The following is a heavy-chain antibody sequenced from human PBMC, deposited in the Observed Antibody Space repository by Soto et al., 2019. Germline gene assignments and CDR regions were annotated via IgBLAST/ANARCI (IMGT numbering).Heavy chain of an antibody. V-gene: IGHV1-46*01. Sequence: ASVKVSCKASGYTFTSYYMHWVRQAPGQGLEWMGIINPSGGSTSYAQKFQGRVTMTRDTSTSTVYMELSSLRSEDTAVYYCARDYYDILTGYLAAQGYYGMDVWGQGTTVTAP. J-gene: IGHJ6*02. D-gene: IGHD3-9*01. CDR2: INPSGGST. CDR1: GYTFTSYY. CDR3: ARDYYDILTGYLAAQGYYGMDV.